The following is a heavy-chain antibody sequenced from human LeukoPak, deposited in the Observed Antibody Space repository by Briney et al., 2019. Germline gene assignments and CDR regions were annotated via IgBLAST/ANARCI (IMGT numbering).Heavy chain of an antibody. CDR1: GFIFSDYY. Sequence: GGSLRLSCAVSGFIFSDYYMTWIRQAPGKGLEWIAYISNSGNTIYYTDSVRGRFTISRENAKNSLYLQMNSLRAEDTAVYYCATYSSLNRREFQYWGQGTLLTVSS. J-gene: IGHJ1*01. CDR2: ISNSGNTI. CDR3: ATYSSLNRREFQY. V-gene: IGHV3-11*01. D-gene: IGHD3-22*01.